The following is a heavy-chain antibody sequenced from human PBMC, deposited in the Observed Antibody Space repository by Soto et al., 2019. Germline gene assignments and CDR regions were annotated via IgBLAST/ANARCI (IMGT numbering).Heavy chain of an antibody. CDR1: GFTFSSYW. CDR2: VNSAGSAS. Sequence: EVQLVESGGGLVQPGGSLRLSCVGSGFTFSSYWMHWVHQPPGKGLVWVSRVNSAGSASSYADSVKGRFTVSRDNAKNTLYLQMNSLSAEDTAIYYCATGGYSYGWGYWGQGTLVTVSS. V-gene: IGHV3-74*01. D-gene: IGHD5-18*01. CDR3: ATGGYSYGWGY. J-gene: IGHJ4*02.